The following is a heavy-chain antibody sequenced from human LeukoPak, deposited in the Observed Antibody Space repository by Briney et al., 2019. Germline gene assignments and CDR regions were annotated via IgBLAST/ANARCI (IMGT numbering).Heavy chain of an antibody. CDR1: GFIFSNYG. CDR3: AKLISGSYGVSDY. D-gene: IGHD1-26*01. J-gene: IGHJ4*02. Sequence: GGSLRLSCAASGFIFSNYGMSWVRQAPGKGLEWVSGISGSGGTTYYADSVKGRFTISRDNSKNTLYLQMNSLRAEDTAVYYCAKLISGSYGVSDYWGQGTLVTVSS. CDR2: ISGSGGTT. V-gene: IGHV3-23*01.